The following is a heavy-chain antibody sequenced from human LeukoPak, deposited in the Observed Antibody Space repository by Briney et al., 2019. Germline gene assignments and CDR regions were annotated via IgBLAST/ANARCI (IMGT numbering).Heavy chain of an antibody. D-gene: IGHD1-7*01. V-gene: IGHV3-53*01. CDR1: GFTVSSNY. CDR2: IYSGGST. J-gene: IGHJ4*02. CDR3: AKDRAGTPWAD. Sequence: GGSLRLSCAASGFTVSSNYMSWVRQAPGKGLEWVSVIYSGGSTYYADSVKGRFTISRDNSRNTVFLQMNSLRVEDTAIYYCAKDRAGTPWADWGQGTLVTVSS.